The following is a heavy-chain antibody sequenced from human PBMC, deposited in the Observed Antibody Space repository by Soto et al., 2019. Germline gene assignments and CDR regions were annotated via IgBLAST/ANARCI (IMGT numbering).Heavy chain of an antibody. J-gene: IGHJ4*02. CDR2: ISGGGGSS. D-gene: IGHD2-21*02. CDR1: GFTFSNYA. Sequence: EVQLLESGGGLVQPGGSLRLSCAASGFTFSNYAMSWVREAPGKGLEWVSGISGGGGSSYYADAVKGRFTNSRDNSKKTLYLQMNCRRAEDTAVYYGAHNCGVDCHAGFFYWGQGTLVIVSS. V-gene: IGHV3-23*01. CDR3: AHNCGVDCHAGFFY.